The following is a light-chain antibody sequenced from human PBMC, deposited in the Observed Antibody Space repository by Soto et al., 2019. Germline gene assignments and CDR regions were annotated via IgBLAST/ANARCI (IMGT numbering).Light chain of an antibody. V-gene: IGLV2-14*01. J-gene: IGLJ2*01. CDR1: SSDVGGYNY. CDR2: EVS. Sequence: QSALTQPASVSASPGQSITISCTGTSSDVGGYNYVSWYQLHPGKAPKLMISEVSNRPSGVSSRFSASKSGNTASLTISGLQAEDEADYYCTSYTRKNTVVFGGGTKVTVL. CDR3: TSYTRKNTVV.